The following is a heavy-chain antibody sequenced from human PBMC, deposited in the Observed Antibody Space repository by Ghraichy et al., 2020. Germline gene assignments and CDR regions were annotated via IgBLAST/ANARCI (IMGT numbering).Heavy chain of an antibody. V-gene: IGHV1-69*13. D-gene: IGHD5-12*01. CDR2: IIPIFGTA. J-gene: IGHJ4*02. CDR3: AKYTGYSGYGQAGSGLVY. Sequence: SVKVSCKASGGTFSSYAISWVRQAPGQGLEWMGGIIPIFGTANYAQQFQGRVTITADESTSTAYMELSSLRSENTAVYYCAKYTGYSGYGQAGSGLVYWGQGTLVTVSS. CDR1: GGTFSSYA.